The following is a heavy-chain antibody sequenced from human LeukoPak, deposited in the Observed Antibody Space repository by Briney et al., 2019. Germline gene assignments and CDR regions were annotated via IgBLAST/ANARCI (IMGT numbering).Heavy chain of an antibody. D-gene: IGHD6-13*01. J-gene: IGHJ6*02. Sequence: GGSLRLSCAASGFTFSSYWMSWVRQAPGKGLEWVANIKQDGSEKYYVDSVKGRFTISRDNAKNSLYLQMNSLRAEDTAVYYCARDYISSWPSYYYYGMDVWGQGTTVTVSS. CDR1: GFTFSSYW. CDR2: IKQDGSEK. CDR3: ARDYISSWPSYYYYGMDV. V-gene: IGHV3-7*01.